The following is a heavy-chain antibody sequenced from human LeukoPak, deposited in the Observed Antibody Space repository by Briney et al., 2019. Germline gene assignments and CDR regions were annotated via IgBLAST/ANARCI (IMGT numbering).Heavy chain of an antibody. CDR1: GYSFSSYW. J-gene: IGHJ4*02. V-gene: IGHV5-51*01. CDR3: ARRKAVAGTTKAYFDY. D-gene: IGHD6-19*01. Sequence: GESLKISCKGSGYSFSSYWIGWVCQMPGKGLEWMGIIYPGDSDTRYSPSFQGQVTISADKSISTAYLQWSSLKASDTAMYYCARRKAVAGTTKAYFDYWGQGTLVTVSS. CDR2: IYPGDSDT.